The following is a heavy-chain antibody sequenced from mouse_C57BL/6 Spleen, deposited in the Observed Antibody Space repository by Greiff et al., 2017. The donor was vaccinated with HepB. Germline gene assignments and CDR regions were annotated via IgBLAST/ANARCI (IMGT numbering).Heavy chain of an antibody. CDR2: ISGGGGNT. Sequence: EVQLVESGGGLVKPGGSLKLSCAASGFTFSSYTMSWVRQTPEKRLEWVATISGGGGNTYYPDSVKGRFTISRDNAKNTLYLQMSSLRSEDTALYYCARHDSNPFAYWGQGTLVTVSA. CDR1: GFTFSSYT. D-gene: IGHD2-5*01. CDR3: ARHDSNPFAY. J-gene: IGHJ3*01. V-gene: IGHV5-9*01.